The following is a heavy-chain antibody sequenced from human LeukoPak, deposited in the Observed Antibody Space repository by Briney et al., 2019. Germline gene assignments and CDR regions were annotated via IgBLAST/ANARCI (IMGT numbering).Heavy chain of an antibody. CDR3: ARDPPAVRTNTYA. CDR1: GFTVSNNY. Sequence: PGGSLRLSCAASGFTVSNNYMNWVRQAPGKGLEWVSLIYSGGDTHYADSVKARFTISRDSSKNTLYLQMNSLRAEDTAVYYCARDPPAVRTNTYAWGQGTLVTVSS. V-gene: IGHV3-66*01. CDR2: IYSGGDT. J-gene: IGHJ5*02. D-gene: IGHD4/OR15-4a*01.